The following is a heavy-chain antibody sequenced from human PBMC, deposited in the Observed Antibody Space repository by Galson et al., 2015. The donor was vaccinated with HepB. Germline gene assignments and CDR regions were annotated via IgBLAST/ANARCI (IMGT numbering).Heavy chain of an antibody. Sequence: SVKVSCKASGYTFTSYGISWVRQAPGQGLEWMGWISAYNGNTNYAQKLQGRATMTTDTSTSTAYMELRSLRSDDTAVYYCAREPGIAVAGTGEWDYWGQGTLVTVSS. CDR2: ISAYNGNT. V-gene: IGHV1-18*01. J-gene: IGHJ4*02. D-gene: IGHD6-19*01. CDR1: GYTFTSYG. CDR3: AREPGIAVAGTGEWDY.